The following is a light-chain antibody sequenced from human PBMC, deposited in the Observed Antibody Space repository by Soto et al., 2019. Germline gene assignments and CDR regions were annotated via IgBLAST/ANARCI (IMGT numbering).Light chain of an antibody. CDR2: DAS. Sequence: AIQLTQSPSSLSASVGDRVTITCRASQGISSALAWYQQKPGKAPKLLIYDASSLESGVPSRFGGSGSGTAFTLTISSLPPEDFAAYYCQQFNSYLFTFGPGTKVDIK. V-gene: IGKV1-13*02. J-gene: IGKJ3*01. CDR3: QQFNSYLFT. CDR1: QGISSA.